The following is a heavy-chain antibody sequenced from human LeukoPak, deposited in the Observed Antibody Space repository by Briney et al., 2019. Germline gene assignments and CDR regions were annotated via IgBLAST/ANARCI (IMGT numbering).Heavy chain of an antibody. CDR1: GYTPTELS. Sequence: SPKASSTLSGYTPTELSMNWVRQAPGKGGEGRGGFDPEVGETFYAQKFQGRVTITEETSRDTAYMELSSLRSEDTAVYYCATLSRITMVRGAIPRHNWFDPWGQGTLVTVS. J-gene: IGHJ5*02. V-gene: IGHV1-24*01. CDR2: FDPEVGET. CDR3: ATLSRITMVRGAIPRHNWFDP. D-gene: IGHD3-10*01.